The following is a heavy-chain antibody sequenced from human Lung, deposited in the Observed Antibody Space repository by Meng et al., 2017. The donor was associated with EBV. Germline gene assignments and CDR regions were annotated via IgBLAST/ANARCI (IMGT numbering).Heavy chain of an antibody. CDR1: VFIFNSYA. J-gene: IGHJ4*02. CDR2: ISAYNGNT. Sequence: LLQLGAQCKKPGASLKAPWEASVFIFNSYAISWVRQAPGQGLQYMGWISAYNGNTNYAQELQGRVTMTTDTSTSTAYMELRSLRFDDTAVYYCARFYCSSTSCPHVLFDYWGQGTLVTVSS. V-gene: IGHV1-18*01. CDR3: ARFYCSSTSCPHVLFDY. D-gene: IGHD2-2*01.